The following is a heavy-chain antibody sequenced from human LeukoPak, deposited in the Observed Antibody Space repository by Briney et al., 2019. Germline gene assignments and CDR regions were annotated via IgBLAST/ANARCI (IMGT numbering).Heavy chain of an antibody. CDR1: GGSISSYY. V-gene: IGHV4-59*01. D-gene: IGHD3-10*01. CDR2: IYYIGGT. J-gene: IGHJ6*03. CDR3: ARAPNVLLWFGELSDYYYYMDV. Sequence: SETLSLTCTVSGGSISSYYWSWIRQPPGKGLEWIGYIYYIGGTNYNPSLKSRVTISVDTSKNQFSLKLSSVTAADTAVYYCARAPNVLLWFGELSDYYYYMDVWGKGTTVTVSS.